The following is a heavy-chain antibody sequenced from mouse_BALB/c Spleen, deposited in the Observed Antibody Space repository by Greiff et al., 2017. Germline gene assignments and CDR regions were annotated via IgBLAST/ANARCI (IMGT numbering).Heavy chain of an antibody. Sequence: QVQLQQSGAELARPGASVKMSCKASGYTFTSYTMHWVKQRPGQGLEWIGYINPSSGYTNYNQKFKDKATLTADKSSSTAYMQLSSLTSEDSAVYYCARSFYDGYPFDYWGQGTTLTVSS. CDR2: INPSSGYT. D-gene: IGHD2-3*01. CDR3: ARSFYDGYPFDY. J-gene: IGHJ2*01. V-gene: IGHV1-4*01. CDR1: GYTFTSYT.